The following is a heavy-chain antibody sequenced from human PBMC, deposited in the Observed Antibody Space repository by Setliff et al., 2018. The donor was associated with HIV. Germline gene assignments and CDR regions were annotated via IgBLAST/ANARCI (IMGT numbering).Heavy chain of an antibody. V-gene: IGHV4-39*01. CDR3: ARHDGGGWYVRVLATSFDY. Sequence: KTSETLSLTCTVSGGSITTSTFYWGWIRQPPGKGLEWIGSIYYSGSTYYNPSLKSRLTITQHTSKNHFSLKLSSVTAADTAVYYCARHDGGGWYVRVLATSFDYWGQGTLVTVSS. CDR2: IYYSGST. D-gene: IGHD6-19*01. J-gene: IGHJ4*02. CDR1: GGSITTSTFY.